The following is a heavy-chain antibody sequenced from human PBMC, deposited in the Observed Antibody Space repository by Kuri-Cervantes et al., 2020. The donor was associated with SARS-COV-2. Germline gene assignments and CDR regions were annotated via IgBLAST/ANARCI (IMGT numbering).Heavy chain of an antibody. J-gene: IGHJ4*02. CDR1: GGTFSSYA. Sequence: SVKVSCKASGGTFSSYAISWVRQAPGQGLEWMGRIIPVLGIANYAQKFQGRVTITADKSTSTAYMELSSLRSEDTAVYYCARGLELRSGYFDYWGQGTLVTVSS. CDR2: IIPVLGIA. D-gene: IGHD1-7*01. V-gene: IGHV1-69*04. CDR3: ARGLELRSGYFDY.